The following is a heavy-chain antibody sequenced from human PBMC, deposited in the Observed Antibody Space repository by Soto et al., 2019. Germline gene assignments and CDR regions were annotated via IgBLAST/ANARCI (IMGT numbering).Heavy chain of an antibody. V-gene: IGHV4-31*03. CDR3: AREVAAADYYYYYYMDV. D-gene: IGHD6-13*01. J-gene: IGHJ6*03. CDR1: GCSISSGGYY. CDR2: IYYSGST. Sequence: PSETLSLTCTVSGCSISSGGYYWSWIRQHPGKGLEWIGYIYYSGSTYYNPSLKSRVTISVDTSKNQFSLKLSSVTAADTAVYYCAREVAAADYYYYYYMDVWGKGTTVTVSS.